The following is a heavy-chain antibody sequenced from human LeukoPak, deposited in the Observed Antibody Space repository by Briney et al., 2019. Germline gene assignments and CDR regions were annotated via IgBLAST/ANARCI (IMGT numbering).Heavy chain of an antibody. CDR2: IYYSGIT. Sequence: SETLSLTCTVSGGSISTYYWSWIRQPPGRGLEWIGYIYYSGITDYSPSLKSRVTISIDTSKKQFSLKLSFVTAADTAVYYCARWEASRVAFDIWGQGTLVTVSS. CDR3: ARWEASRVAFDI. D-gene: IGHD1-26*01. CDR1: GGSISTYY. J-gene: IGHJ3*02. V-gene: IGHV4-59*01.